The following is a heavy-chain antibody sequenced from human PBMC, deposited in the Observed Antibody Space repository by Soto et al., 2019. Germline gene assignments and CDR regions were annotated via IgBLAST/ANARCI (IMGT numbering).Heavy chain of an antibody. Sequence: EVQLVESGGGLVKPGGSLRLSCAASGFTFSSYSMNWVRQAPGKGLEWVSSISSSSSYIYYAYSVKGRFTISRDNAKNSLYLQMNSLRAEDTAVYYCARVSYPGIASAFDYWGQGTLVTVSS. CDR2: ISSSSSYI. D-gene: IGHD6-13*01. J-gene: IGHJ4*02. CDR1: GFTFSSYS. CDR3: ARVSYPGIASAFDY. V-gene: IGHV3-21*01.